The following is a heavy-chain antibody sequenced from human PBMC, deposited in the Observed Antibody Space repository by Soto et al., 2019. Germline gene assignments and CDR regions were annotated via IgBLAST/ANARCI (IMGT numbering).Heavy chain of an antibody. CDR1: GGTFSSYA. V-gene: IGHV1-69*01. Sequence: QVQLVQSGAEVKKPGSSVKVSCKASGGTFSSYAISWVRQAPGQGLEWMGGIIPIFGTANYAQKFQGSVTITADEYTSTAYMELSSLRSEDTAVYYCAREPTGLLWFGELPYYYGMDVWGQGTTVTVSS. D-gene: IGHD3-10*01. CDR2: IIPIFGTA. J-gene: IGHJ6*02. CDR3: AREPTGLLWFGELPYYYGMDV.